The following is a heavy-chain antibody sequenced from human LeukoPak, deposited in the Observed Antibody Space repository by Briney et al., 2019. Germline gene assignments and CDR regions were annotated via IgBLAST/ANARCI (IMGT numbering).Heavy chain of an antibody. CDR1: GYTFTDYY. CDR3: ARAGVWDYSDSSGYHNAAFDI. J-gene: IGHJ3*02. D-gene: IGHD3-22*01. CDR2: INPSSGGT. Sequence: ASVKVSCKASGYTFTDYYMHWVRPAPGQGLEWMGWINPSSGGTNYAQKFQGRVTVTRDTSISTAYMDLSRLRSDDTAVYYCARAGVWDYSDSSGYHNAAFDIWGQGTMVTVSS. V-gene: IGHV1-2*02.